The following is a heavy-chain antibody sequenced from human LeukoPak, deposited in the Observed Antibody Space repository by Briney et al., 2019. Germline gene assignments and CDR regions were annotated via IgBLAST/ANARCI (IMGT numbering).Heavy chain of an antibody. Sequence: GGSLRLSCAASRFTVSSNYMSWVRQAPGKGLEWVSVIYSGGSTYYADSVKGRFTISRDNSKNTLYLQMNSLRAVDTAVYYCARDTYSSSWYSGGYYYYYGMDVWGQGTTVTVSS. CDR3: ARDTYSSSWYSGGYYYYYGMDV. V-gene: IGHV3-53*01. CDR2: IYSGGST. J-gene: IGHJ6*02. D-gene: IGHD6-13*01. CDR1: RFTVSSNY.